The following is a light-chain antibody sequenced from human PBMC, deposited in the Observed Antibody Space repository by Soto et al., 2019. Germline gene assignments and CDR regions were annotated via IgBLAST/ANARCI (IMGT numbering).Light chain of an antibody. CDR3: QQYGNSPIT. J-gene: IGKJ5*01. Sequence: EIVLTQSPGTLSLSPGERSTLSCRASQSVSRTYLAWCQQKPGQAPRLLIYGASSRATGIPDRFSGSGSGTDFTLTISRLEPEDFAVYYCQQYGNSPITFGQGTRLEI. CDR2: GAS. V-gene: IGKV3-20*01. CDR1: QSVSRTY.